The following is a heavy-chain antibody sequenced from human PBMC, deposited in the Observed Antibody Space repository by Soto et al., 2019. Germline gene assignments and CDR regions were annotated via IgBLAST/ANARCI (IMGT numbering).Heavy chain of an antibody. Sequence: GGSLRLSCAASGFTFSSYAMSWVRQAPGKGLEWVSAISGSGGSTCYADSVKGRFTISRDNSKNTLYLQMNSLRAEDTAVYYCAKESWDQYYYDSSANDYWGQGTLVTVSS. D-gene: IGHD3-22*01. V-gene: IGHV3-23*01. J-gene: IGHJ4*02. CDR3: AKESWDQYYYDSSANDY. CDR1: GFTFSSYA. CDR2: ISGSGGST.